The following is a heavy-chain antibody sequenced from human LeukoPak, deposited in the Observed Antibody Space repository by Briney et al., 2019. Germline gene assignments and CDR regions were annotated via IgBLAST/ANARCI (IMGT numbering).Heavy chain of an antibody. CDR1: GGSISSYY. Sequence: PSETLSLTCTVSGGSISSYYWSWIRQPPGKGLEWIGYIYYSGSTNYNPSLKSRVTISVDTSKNQFSLKLSSVTAADTAVYYCARGRGAMVRGVVFDYWGQGTLVTVSS. V-gene: IGHV4-59*12. CDR3: ARGRGAMVRGVVFDY. CDR2: IYYSGST. J-gene: IGHJ4*02. D-gene: IGHD3-10*01.